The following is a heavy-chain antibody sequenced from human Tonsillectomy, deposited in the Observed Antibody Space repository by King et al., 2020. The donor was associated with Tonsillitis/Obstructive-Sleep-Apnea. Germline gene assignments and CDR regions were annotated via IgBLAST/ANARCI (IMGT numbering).Heavy chain of an antibody. J-gene: IGHJ4*02. V-gene: IGHV3-9*01. D-gene: IGHD6-19*01. Sequence: VQLVESGGGLVQPGRSLRLSCAASGFTFDDFAIHWVRQAPGKGLEWVSGISWNSDSIDYADSVKGRFTISRDNAKNSLYLQMNSLRPEDTALYYCAKVGGYSRGWSKDYLDYWGQGTLVTVSS. CDR1: GFTFDDFA. CDR3: AKVGGYSRGWSKDYLDY. CDR2: ISWNSDSI.